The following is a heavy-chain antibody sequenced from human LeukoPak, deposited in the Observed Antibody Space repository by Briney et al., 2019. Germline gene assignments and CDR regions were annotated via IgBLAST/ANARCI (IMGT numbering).Heavy chain of an antibody. CDR3: ARYHYSSYWDNGPHYYYYYMDV. D-gene: IGHD6-6*01. CDR2: IIPIFVTT. Sequence: ASVKVSSKASVGTFSSYAISWVRQAPGQRLEWRGGIIPIFVTTNYAQNFQGRVTITADESTSTAYMALRRLRSEDTAVYFCARYHYSSYWDNGPHYYYYYMDVWGKGTTVTVSS. CDR1: VGTFSSYA. J-gene: IGHJ6*03. V-gene: IGHV1-69*13.